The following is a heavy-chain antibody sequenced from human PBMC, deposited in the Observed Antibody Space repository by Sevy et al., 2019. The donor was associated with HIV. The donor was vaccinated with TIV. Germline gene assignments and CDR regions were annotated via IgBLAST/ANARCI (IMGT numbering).Heavy chain of an antibody. CDR1: GFTFSSYA. Sequence: GGSLSLSCAASGFTFSSYAMSWVRQAPGKGLEWVSAISGSGGSTYYADSVKGRFTISRDNSKNTLYLQMNSLRAEDTAVYYCAKDYYDSSGYYYLASPTFDYWGQGTLVTVSS. CDR3: AKDYYDSSGYYYLASPTFDY. V-gene: IGHV3-23*01. J-gene: IGHJ4*02. D-gene: IGHD3-22*01. CDR2: ISGSGGST.